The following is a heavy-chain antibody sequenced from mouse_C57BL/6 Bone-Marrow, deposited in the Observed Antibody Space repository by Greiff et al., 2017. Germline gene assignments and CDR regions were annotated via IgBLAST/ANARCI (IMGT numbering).Heavy chain of an antibody. CDR2: IDPEIGDP. CDR3: SSLDCIYFDF. V-gene: IGHV14-4*01. CDR1: GFNIKDDY. Sequence: VQLQQSGAELVRPGASVKLSCTASGFNIKDDYIHWVKQRPEQGLEWIGWIDPEIGDPEYASKFQGKATITSDTSSNTAYLQLRSLTSEDTACYYCSSLDCIYFDFWGQGTPLTVAS. J-gene: IGHJ2*01.